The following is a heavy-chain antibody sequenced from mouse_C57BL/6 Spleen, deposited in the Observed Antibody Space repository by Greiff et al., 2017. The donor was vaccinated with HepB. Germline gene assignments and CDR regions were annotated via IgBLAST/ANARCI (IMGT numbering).Heavy chain of an antibody. CDR1: GFSLTSYG. CDR3: AREDYYGSSAWFAY. D-gene: IGHD1-1*01. Sequence: QVQLKESGPGLVAPSQSLSITCTVSGFSLTSYGVHWVRQPPGKGLEWLVVIWSDGSTNYNSALKSRLSISKDNSKSQVFLKMNSLQTDDTAMYYCAREDYYGSSAWFAYWGQGTLVTVSA. V-gene: IGHV2-6*03. CDR2: IWSDGST. J-gene: IGHJ3*01.